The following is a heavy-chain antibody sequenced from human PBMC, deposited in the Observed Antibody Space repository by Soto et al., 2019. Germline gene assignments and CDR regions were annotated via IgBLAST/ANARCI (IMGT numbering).Heavy chain of an antibody. Sequence: SPTLSLTCAISGDSVSSNSAAWNWIRQSPSRGLGWLGRTYYRSKWYNDYAVSVKSRITINPDTSKNQFSLQLNSVTPEDTAVYYCAREEEAAAGQGGPFDYWGQGTLVTVSS. D-gene: IGHD6-13*01. CDR2: TYYRSKWYN. CDR3: AREEEAAAGQGGPFDY. CDR1: GDSVSSNSAA. J-gene: IGHJ4*02. V-gene: IGHV6-1*01.